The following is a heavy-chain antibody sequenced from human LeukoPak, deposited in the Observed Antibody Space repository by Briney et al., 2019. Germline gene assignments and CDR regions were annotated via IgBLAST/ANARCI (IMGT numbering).Heavy chain of an antibody. V-gene: IGHV1-18*01. D-gene: IGHD6-13*01. J-gene: IGHJ6*02. CDR1: GYTFTSYG. Sequence: ASVKVSCKASGYTFTSYGISWVRQAPGQGLEWMGWISAYNGNTNYAQKLQGRVTMTTDTSTSTAYMELRSLRSDDTAVYYCAREELYSSSWYEWAYYYYGMDVWGQGTTVTVSS. CDR2: ISAYNGNT. CDR3: AREELYSSSWYEWAYYYYGMDV.